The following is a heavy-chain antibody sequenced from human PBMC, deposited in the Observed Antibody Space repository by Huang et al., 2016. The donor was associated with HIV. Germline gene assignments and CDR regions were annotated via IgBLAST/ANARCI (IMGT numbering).Heavy chain of an antibody. CDR3: AQFRTGG. V-gene: IGHV3-74*01. CDR1: GFLFSSQW. J-gene: IGHJ4*02. CDR2: INSDGSSA. D-gene: IGHD1-1*01. Sequence: EVQLVESGGGLVQPGGSLRLSCAASGFLFSSQWMHWVRQAPGQGLVWVSRINSDGSSAVYADSVRGRFTISRDNAKNTLSLQMNSLRGEDTAVYFCAQFRTGGWGQGTLVTVSS.